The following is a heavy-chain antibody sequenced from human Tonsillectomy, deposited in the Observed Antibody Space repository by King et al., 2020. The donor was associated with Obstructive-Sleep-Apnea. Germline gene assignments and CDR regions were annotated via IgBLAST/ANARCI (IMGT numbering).Heavy chain of an antibody. Sequence: QLQESGPGLVKPSETLSLTCTVSGGSISSYYWSWIRQPAGKGLEWIGRIYTSGGTNYNPSLKSRVTMSVYTSKNQFSLKLTSVTAADTAVYYCARDHPSIGELSTHWGQGTLVTVSS. D-gene: IGHD3-10*01. CDR1: GGSISSYY. CDR3: ARDHPSIGELSTH. J-gene: IGHJ4*02. CDR2: IYTSGGT. V-gene: IGHV4-4*07.